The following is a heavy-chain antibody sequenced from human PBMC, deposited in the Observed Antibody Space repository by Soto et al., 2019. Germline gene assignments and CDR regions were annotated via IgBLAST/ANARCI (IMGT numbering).Heavy chain of an antibody. CDR3: ANGVVRSLSVGL. J-gene: IGHJ4*02. V-gene: IGHV3-30-3*01. CDR1: GFAFSSYA. D-gene: IGHD3-3*01. CDR2: IAYDGSTK. Sequence: PGGSLRLSCAASGFAFSSYAMHWVRQAPGKGLEWLSFIAYDGSTKDYADSVKGRFTVSRDNSKNTLFLQMGSLRAEDTAVYYWANGVVRSLSVGLRGSGSPVTGPS.